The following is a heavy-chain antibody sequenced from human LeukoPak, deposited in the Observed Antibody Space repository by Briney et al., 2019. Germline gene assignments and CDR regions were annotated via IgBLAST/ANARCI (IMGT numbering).Heavy chain of an antibody. D-gene: IGHD3-10*01. Sequence: PGGSLRLSCAASGLTFSSYGMHWVRQAPGKGLEWVAVISYDGSNKYYADSVKGRFTISRDNSKNTLYLQMNSLRAEDTAVYYCAKDRLRGVIPYYFDYWGQGTLVTVSS. CDR1: GLTFSSYG. J-gene: IGHJ4*02. V-gene: IGHV3-30*18. CDR3: AKDRLRGVIPYYFDY. CDR2: ISYDGSNK.